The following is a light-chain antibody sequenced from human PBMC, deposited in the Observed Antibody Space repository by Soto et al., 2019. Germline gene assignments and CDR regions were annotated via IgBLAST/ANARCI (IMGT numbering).Light chain of an antibody. CDR2: DAS. V-gene: IGKV3-15*01. CDR3: QQYSTWPVT. CDR1: QSVTTT. J-gene: IGKJ4*01. Sequence: IVMTQSPATLSGSPGERVTFSCRASQSVTTTLAWYQHKPGQAPRLLISDASSGATGIPARFSGSGSGTEFTLTINSLQSEDFAVYYCQQYSTWPVTFGGGTKVDIK.